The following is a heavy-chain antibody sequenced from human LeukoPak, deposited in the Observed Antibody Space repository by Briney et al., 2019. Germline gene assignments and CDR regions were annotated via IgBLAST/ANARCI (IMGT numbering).Heavy chain of an antibody. CDR1: GFTFSSYG. Sequence: GGSLRLSCAASGFTFSSYGMNWVRQAPGKGLEWVAVISYDGSNKYYADSVKGRFTISRDNSKNTLYLQMNSLRAEDTAVYYCAKSTMEDYYDSSGYYPIDSYFDYWGQGTLVTVSS. CDR3: AKSTMEDYYDSSGYYPIDSYFDY. J-gene: IGHJ4*02. D-gene: IGHD3-22*01. V-gene: IGHV3-30*18. CDR2: ISYDGSNK.